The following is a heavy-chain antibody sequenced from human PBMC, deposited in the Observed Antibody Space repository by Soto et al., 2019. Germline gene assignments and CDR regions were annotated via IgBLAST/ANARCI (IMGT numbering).Heavy chain of an antibody. CDR3: AKDLMGARFLGWLPRYYYYYYGMDV. CDR1: GFTFSSYG. Sequence: GGSLRLSCAASGFTFSSYGMHWVRQAPGKGLEWVAVISYDGSNKYYADSVKGRFTISRDNSKNTLYLQMNSLRAEDTAVYYCAKDLMGARFLGWLPRYYYYYYGMDVWGQGTTVTVSS. D-gene: IGHD3-3*01. J-gene: IGHJ6*02. V-gene: IGHV3-30*18. CDR2: ISYDGSNK.